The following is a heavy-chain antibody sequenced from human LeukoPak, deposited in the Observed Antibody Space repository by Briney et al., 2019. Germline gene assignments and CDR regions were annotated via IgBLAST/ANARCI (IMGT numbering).Heavy chain of an antibody. CDR3: AKASWVSTADAVL. J-gene: IGHJ4*02. CDR2: LRGDGET. V-gene: IGHV3-23*01. D-gene: IGHD3-16*01. Sequence: GGSLRLSCAASGFTLSNYAMSWVRQAPARELEWVSSLRGDGETFYADSVKGRFTLSRDESRNTVYLHLNILRVEDTAIYYCAKASWVSTADAVLWGQGTVVTVT. CDR1: GFTLSNYA.